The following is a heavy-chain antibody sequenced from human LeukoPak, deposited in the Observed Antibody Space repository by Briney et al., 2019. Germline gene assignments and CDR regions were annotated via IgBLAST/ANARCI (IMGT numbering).Heavy chain of an antibody. CDR1: GGSISSYY. D-gene: IGHD3-22*01. CDR2: IYYSGST. CDR3: ASYDSSGYHYYFDY. V-gene: IGHV4-59*01. Sequence: SSETLSLTCTVSGGSISSYYWSWIRQPPGKGLEWIGYIYYSGSTNYNPSLKSRVTISVDTSKNQFSLKLSSVTAADTAVYYCASYDSSGYHYYFDYWGQGTLVTVPS. J-gene: IGHJ4*02.